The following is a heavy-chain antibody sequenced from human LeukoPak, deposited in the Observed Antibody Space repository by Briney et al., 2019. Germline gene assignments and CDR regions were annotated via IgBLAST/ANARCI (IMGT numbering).Heavy chain of an antibody. J-gene: IGHJ4*02. CDR1: GFTFSNYP. CDR3: AKDLYTSRYACCFDY. V-gene: IGHV3-23*01. D-gene: IGHD6-13*01. Sequence: PTGGSLRLSCVASGFTFSNYPMNWVRQAPGKGLEWVSGVSGGGSSTYYADSVEGRSTISRDNSKNMLYLQMNSLRAEDTAVYYCAKDLYTSRYACCFDYWGQGTLVTVSS. CDR2: VSGGGSST.